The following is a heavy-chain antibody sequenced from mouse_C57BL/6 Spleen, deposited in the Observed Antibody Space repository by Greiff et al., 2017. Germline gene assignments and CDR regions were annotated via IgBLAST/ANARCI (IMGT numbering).Heavy chain of an antibody. CDR1: GYAFSSYW. V-gene: IGHV1-80*01. J-gene: IGHJ4*01. D-gene: IGHD1-1*01. Sequence: VQLQQSGAELVKPGASVKISCKASGYAFSSYWMNWVKQRPGKGLEWIGQIYPGDGDTNYNGKFKGKATLTADKSSSTAYMQLSSLTSEDSAVYFCAEGYYYGTYAMDYWGQGTSVTVSS. CDR2: IYPGDGDT. CDR3: AEGYYYGTYAMDY.